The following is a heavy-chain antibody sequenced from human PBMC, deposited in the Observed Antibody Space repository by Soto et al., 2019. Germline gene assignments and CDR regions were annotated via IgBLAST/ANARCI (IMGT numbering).Heavy chain of an antibody. Sequence: SVKVSCKASGGTFSSYTISWVRQAPGQGLEWMGRIIPILGIANYAQKFQGRVTITADKSTSTAYMELSSLRSEDTAVYYCASTGATTLPTYYYYGMDVWGQGTTVTVSS. V-gene: IGHV1-69*02. CDR1: GGTFSSYT. D-gene: IGHD1-26*01. CDR2: IIPILGIA. J-gene: IGHJ6*02. CDR3: ASTGATTLPTYYYYGMDV.